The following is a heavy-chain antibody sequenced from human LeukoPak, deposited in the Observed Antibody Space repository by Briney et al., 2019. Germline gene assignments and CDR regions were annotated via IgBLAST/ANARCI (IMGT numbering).Heavy chain of an antibody. CDR3: AISGSYTYYYYYMDV. CDR1: GGTFSSYA. Sequence: SVKVSCKASGGTFSSYAISWVRQAPGQGLEWMGGIISIFGTANYAQKFQGRVTITTDESTSTAYMELSSLRSEDTAVYYCAISGSYTYYYYYMDVWGKGTAVTVSS. D-gene: IGHD1-26*01. J-gene: IGHJ6*03. V-gene: IGHV1-69*05. CDR2: IISIFGTA.